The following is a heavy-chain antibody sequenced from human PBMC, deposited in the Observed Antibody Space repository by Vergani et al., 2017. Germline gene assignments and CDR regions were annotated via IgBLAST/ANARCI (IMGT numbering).Heavy chain of an antibody. CDR2: INLSGST. V-gene: IGHV4-34*01. Sequence: QVQLQQWGAGLLKPSETLSLTCAVYGGSFSGYYWSWIRQPPGKGLEWIGEINLSGSTNYNPSLKSRVTISVDTSKNQFSLKLSSVTAADTAVYYCARARGRNSSANFYVWGKGTTVTVSS. CDR3: ARARGRNSSANFYV. J-gene: IGHJ6*04. CDR1: GGSFSGYY. D-gene: IGHD6-25*01.